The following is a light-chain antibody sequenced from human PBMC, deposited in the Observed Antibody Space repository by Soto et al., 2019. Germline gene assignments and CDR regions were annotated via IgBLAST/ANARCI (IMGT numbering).Light chain of an antibody. CDR1: QSIRNY. CDR2: AAS. V-gene: IGKV1-39*01. J-gene: IGKJ1*01. CDR3: QQSYSTAWK. Sequence: DIQMTQSPSSLSASVGDRVTITCRVSQSIRNYLNWYQQKPGKAPKLLIYAASTLQNWVPSRFSGSGSGTDFTLTITTLQPEDFATYYCQQSYSTAWKFGQGTKVEIK.